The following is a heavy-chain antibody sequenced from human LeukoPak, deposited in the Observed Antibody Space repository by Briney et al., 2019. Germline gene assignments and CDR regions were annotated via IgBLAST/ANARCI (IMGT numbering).Heavy chain of an antibody. J-gene: IGHJ4*02. CDR2: INHSGST. V-gene: IGHV4-34*01. CDR1: GGSFSGYY. Sequence: SETLSLTCAVYGGSFSGYYWSWIRQPPGKVLEWIGEINHSGSTNYNPSLKSRVTISVDTSKNQFSLKLSSVTAADTAVYYCARGRDYGDYPYYFDYWGQGTLVTVSS. D-gene: IGHD4-17*01. CDR3: ARGRDYGDYPYYFDY.